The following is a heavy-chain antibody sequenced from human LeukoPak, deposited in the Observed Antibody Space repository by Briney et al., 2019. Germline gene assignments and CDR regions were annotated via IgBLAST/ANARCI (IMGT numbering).Heavy chain of an antibody. D-gene: IGHD3-3*01. Sequence: PGGSLRLSCAASGFTVSSNYMSWVRQAPGKGLEWVSVIYSGGSTYYADSVKGRFTISRDNSKNTLYLQMNSLRAEDTAVYYCARGLFGRVLRFLEWPNFGYWGQGTLVTVSS. J-gene: IGHJ4*02. CDR3: ARGLFGRVLRFLEWPNFGY. V-gene: IGHV3-66*01. CDR2: IYSGGST. CDR1: GFTVSSNY.